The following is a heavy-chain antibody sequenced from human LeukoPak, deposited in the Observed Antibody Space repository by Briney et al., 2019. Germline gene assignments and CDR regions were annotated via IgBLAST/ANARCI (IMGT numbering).Heavy chain of an antibody. CDR1: GYTFTSYY. CDR3: AREPVGDTFDY. V-gene: IGHV1-46*01. CDR2: INPSGGST. D-gene: IGHD2-21*01. Sequence: GASVKVSCKASGYTFTSYYMHWVRQAPGQGLEWMGIINPSGGSTSYAQKFQGRVTMTRDTSTSTVYMELSSLRSGDTAVYYCAREPVGDTFDYWGQGTLVTVSS. J-gene: IGHJ4*02.